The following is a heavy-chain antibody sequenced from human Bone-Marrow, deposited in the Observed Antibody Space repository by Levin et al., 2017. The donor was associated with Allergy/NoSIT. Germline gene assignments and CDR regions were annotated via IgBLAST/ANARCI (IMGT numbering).Heavy chain of an antibody. V-gene: IGHV4-38-2*01. CDR3: ARAGYCSSTSCYYYYGMDV. Sequence: SQTLSLTCDVSGYSISSGYYWGWIRQPPGKGLEWIGSIYHSGSTYYNPSLKSRVTISVDTSKNQFSLKLSSVTAADTAVYYCARAGYCSSTSCYYYYGMDVWGQGTTVTVSS. J-gene: IGHJ6*02. CDR2: IYHSGST. CDR1: GYSISSGYY. D-gene: IGHD2-2*01.